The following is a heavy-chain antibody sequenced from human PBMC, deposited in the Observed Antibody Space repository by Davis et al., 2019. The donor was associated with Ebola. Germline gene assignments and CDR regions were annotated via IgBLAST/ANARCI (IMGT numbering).Heavy chain of an antibody. Sequence: AASVKVSCKASGYTFTSYAMNWVRQAPGQGLEWMGWINTNTRNPTYAQGFTGRFVFSLDTSVSTAYLQISSLKAEDTAVYYCASPMVRGVMDPAYYYYGMDVWGQGTTVTVSS. J-gene: IGHJ6*02. CDR2: INTNTRNP. CDR1: GYTFTSYA. D-gene: IGHD3-10*01. V-gene: IGHV7-4-1*02. CDR3: ASPMVRGVMDPAYYYYGMDV.